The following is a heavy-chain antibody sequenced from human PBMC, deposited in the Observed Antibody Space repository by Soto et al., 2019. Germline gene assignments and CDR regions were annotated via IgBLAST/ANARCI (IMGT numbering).Heavy chain of an antibody. D-gene: IGHD6-6*01. Sequence: SETLSLTCTVSGGSISSYYWSWIRQPPGKGLEWIGYIYYSGSTNYNPSLKSRVTISVDTSKNQFSLKLSSVTAADTAVYYCAREGDSSSIDYWGQGTLVTSPQ. J-gene: IGHJ4*02. CDR3: AREGDSSSIDY. CDR1: GGSISSYY. CDR2: IYYSGST. V-gene: IGHV4-59*01.